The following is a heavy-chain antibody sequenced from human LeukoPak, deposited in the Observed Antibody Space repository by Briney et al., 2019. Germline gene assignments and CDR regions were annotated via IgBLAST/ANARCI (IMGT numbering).Heavy chain of an antibody. J-gene: IGHJ3*02. D-gene: IGHD5-24*01. CDR3: GRQGYTASYNFFDI. CDR2: IYTTGTT. CDR1: SVSIRSYF. Sequence: SETVPHTCSVSSVSIRSYFWRWVRQPPGKGLEWIGRIYTTGTTQYNPSLKSRVTMSVDTSTNQFSLNLRSMPAADTAVYYCGRQGYTASYNFFDIWGQGTLVTVS. V-gene: IGHV4-4*07.